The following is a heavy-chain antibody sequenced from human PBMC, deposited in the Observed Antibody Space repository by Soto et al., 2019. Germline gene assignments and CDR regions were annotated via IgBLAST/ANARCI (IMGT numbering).Heavy chain of an antibody. CDR2: VYYTGTT. D-gene: IGHD2-2*01. V-gene: IGHV4-39*01. J-gene: IGHJ4*02. CDR3: ARNWNLALVPAAYFDS. CDR1: NFSVLTSIYY. Sequence: SETLSLTCTVSNFSVLTSIYYWAWIRQPPGKGLEWVGTVYYTGTTYYNPSLQSRVTISIDTSKNQFSLNLNSVTAADTAVYYCARNWNLALVPAAYFDSWGQGTLVTVS.